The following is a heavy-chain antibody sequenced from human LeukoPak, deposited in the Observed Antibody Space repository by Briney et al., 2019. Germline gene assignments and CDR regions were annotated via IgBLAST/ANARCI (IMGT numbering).Heavy chain of an antibody. D-gene: IGHD2-8*01. CDR2: INHSGST. J-gene: IGHJ5*02. CDR3: ARGLGVLMVYAKGAWFDP. V-gene: IGHV4-34*01. CDR1: GGSFSGYY. Sequence: PSETLSLTCAVYGGSFSGYYWSWIRQPPGKGLEWIGEINHSGSTNYNPSLKSRVTISVDTSKNQSSLKLSSVTAADTAVYYCARGLGVLMVYAKGAWFDPWGQGTLVTVSS.